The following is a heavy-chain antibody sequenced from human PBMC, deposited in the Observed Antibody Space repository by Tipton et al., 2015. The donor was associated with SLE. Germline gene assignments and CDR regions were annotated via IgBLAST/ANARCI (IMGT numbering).Heavy chain of an antibody. CDR1: GGSFSGYY. CDR3: ARDVRYGGNFYYYMGV. V-gene: IGHV4-34*01. Sequence: LRLSCAVYGGSFSGYYWSWIRQPPGKGLEWIGEINHSGSTNYNPSLKSRVTISVDTSKNQFSLKLSSVTAADTAVYYCARDVRYGGNFYYYMGVWGKGTTVTVSS. CDR2: INHSGST. J-gene: IGHJ6*03. D-gene: IGHD4-23*01.